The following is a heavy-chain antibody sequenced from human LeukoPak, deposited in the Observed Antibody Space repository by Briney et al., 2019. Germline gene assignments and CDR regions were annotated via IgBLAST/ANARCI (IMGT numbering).Heavy chain of an antibody. Sequence: SETLSLTCAVYGGSFSNYHWSWIRQPPGKGLEWIGKINHRGSADYNPSLKSRVNISVDTSKNQFSLKLISVTAADTAVYYCARQREEAAGPFVLDHWGPGTLVTVSS. J-gene: IGHJ5*02. CDR3: ARQREEAAGPFVLDH. V-gene: IGHV4-34*01. CDR2: INHRGSA. CDR1: GGSFSNYH. D-gene: IGHD6-13*01.